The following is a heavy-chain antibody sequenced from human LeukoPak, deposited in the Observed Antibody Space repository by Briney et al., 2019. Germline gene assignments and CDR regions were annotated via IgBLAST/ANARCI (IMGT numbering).Heavy chain of an antibody. J-gene: IGHJ6*03. CDR3: ARGRGFWSGYYSGYMDV. CDR1: GGSISSYY. Sequence: SETLSLTCTVSGGSISSYYWSWIRQPPGKGLEWIGYIYYSGSTNYNPSLKSRVTISVDTSKNQFSLKLSSVTAADTAVYYCARGRGFWSGYYSGYMDVWGKGTTVTVSS. D-gene: IGHD3-3*01. CDR2: IYYSGST. V-gene: IGHV4-59*12.